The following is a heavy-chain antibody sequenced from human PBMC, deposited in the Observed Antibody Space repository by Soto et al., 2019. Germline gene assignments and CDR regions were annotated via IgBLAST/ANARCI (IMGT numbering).Heavy chain of an antibody. CDR1: GFTFSSYG. V-gene: IGHV3-33*01. CDR3: ARDPPRYDILTGYYLRDYYGMDV. Sequence: GGSLRLSCAASGFTFSSYGMHWVRQAPGKGLEWVAVIWYDGSNKYYADSVKGRFTISRDNSKNTLYLQMNSLRAEDTAVYYCARDPPRYDILTGYYLRDYYGMDVWGQGTTVTVSS. CDR2: IWYDGSNK. D-gene: IGHD3-9*01. J-gene: IGHJ6*02.